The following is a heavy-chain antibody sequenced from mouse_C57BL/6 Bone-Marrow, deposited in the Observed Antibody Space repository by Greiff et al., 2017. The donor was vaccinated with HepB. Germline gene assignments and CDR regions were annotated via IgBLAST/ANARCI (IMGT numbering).Heavy chain of an antibody. J-gene: IGHJ2*01. V-gene: IGHV5-6*02. CDR1: GFTFSSYG. CDR2: ISSGGSYT. CDR3: ARHDPLLYYFDY. Sequence: EVKLEESGGDLVKPGGSLKLSCAASGFTFSSYGMSWVRQTPDKRLEWVATISSGGSYTYYPDSVKGRFTISRDNAKNTLYLQMSSLKSEDTAMYYCARHDPLLYYFDYWGQGTTLTVSS. D-gene: IGHD2-10*01.